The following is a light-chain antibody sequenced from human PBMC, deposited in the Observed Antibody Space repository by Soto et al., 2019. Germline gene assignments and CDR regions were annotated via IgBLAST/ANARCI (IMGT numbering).Light chain of an antibody. Sequence: QSVLTQPRSVSGSLGQSVTISCTGTSSDVGTYNYVSWYQQHPGKAPKVMIYDVSERPSGVADRFSGSKSGNTASLTISGLQAEDEADYYCCSYAGSPRYVLGTGTKLTVL. V-gene: IGLV2-11*01. CDR1: SSDVGTYNY. CDR2: DVS. J-gene: IGLJ1*01. CDR3: CSYAGSPRYV.